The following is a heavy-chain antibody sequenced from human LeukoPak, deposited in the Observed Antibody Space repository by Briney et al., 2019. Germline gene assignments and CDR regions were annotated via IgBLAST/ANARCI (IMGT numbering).Heavy chain of an antibody. CDR3: ARGLWFGEGGGYYFDY. Sequence: GGSLRLSCAASGFTFSSYSMKWVRQAPGKGLEWVSSISSSSSYIYYADSVKGRFTISRDNAKNSLYLQMNSLRAEDTAVYYCARGLWFGEGGGYYFDYWGQGTLVTVSS. J-gene: IGHJ4*02. V-gene: IGHV3-21*01. D-gene: IGHD3-10*01. CDR1: GFTFSSYS. CDR2: ISSSSSYI.